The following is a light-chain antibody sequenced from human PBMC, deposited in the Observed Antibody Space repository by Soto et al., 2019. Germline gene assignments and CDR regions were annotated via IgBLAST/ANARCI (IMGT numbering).Light chain of an antibody. CDR3: ATWDDNMNGYV. CDR1: SSNIGSNT. J-gene: IGLJ1*01. CDR2: RNN. Sequence: QSVLTQPPSASGTPGQRVTISCSGSSSNIGSNTVDCYQQLPGTAPKLLIYRNNQRPAGAPDRFSGSESGTSASLAISGLQCEDETDYCCATWDDNMNGYVFGTGTKATVL. V-gene: IGLV1-44*01.